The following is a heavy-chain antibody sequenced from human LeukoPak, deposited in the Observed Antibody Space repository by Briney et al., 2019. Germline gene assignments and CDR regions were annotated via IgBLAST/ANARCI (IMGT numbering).Heavy chain of an antibody. V-gene: IGHV3-33*01. CDR2: IWYDGSNK. CDR3: ARDRSMSGWYIDL. J-gene: IGHJ2*01. Sequence: PGRSLRLSCAASGFTFSSYGMHWVRQAPGKGLEWVAVIWYDGSNKYYPDSVQGRFTISRDNSKNTLYLQVSSLRAEDTAVCYCARDRSMSGWYIDLWGRGTLVTVSS. CDR1: GFTFSSYG. D-gene: IGHD2/OR15-2a*01.